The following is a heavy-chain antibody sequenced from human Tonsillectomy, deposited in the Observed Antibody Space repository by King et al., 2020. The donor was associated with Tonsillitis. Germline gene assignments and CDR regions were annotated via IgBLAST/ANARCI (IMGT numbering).Heavy chain of an antibody. CDR3: ARDSAVSAYDFWSGHKLFDY. Sequence: VQLVQSGAEVKKPGASLKVSCKASGYTFTTYGITWVRQAPGQGLEWMGWISAYDGDTKYAQKLQGRVTMTTDTSTSTAYMELRSLRSDDTAVYYCARDSAVSAYDFWSGHKLFDYWGQGTLVTVSS. J-gene: IGHJ4*02. CDR1: GYTFTTYG. CDR2: ISAYDGDT. V-gene: IGHV1-18*01. D-gene: IGHD3-3*01.